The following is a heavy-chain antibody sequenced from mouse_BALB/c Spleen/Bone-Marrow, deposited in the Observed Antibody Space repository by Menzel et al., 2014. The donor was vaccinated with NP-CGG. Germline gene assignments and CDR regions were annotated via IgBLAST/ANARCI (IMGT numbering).Heavy chain of an antibody. CDR1: GYTFTSYW. CDR2: INPSNGRT. D-gene: IGHD1-1*01. V-gene: IGHV1S81*02. J-gene: IGHJ4*01. CDR3: ARIICGSSYIIDF. Sequence: QVQLQQSGAELVKPGASVKLSCRASGYTFTSYWMHRVKQRPGQGLEWIGEINPSNGRTNYNEKFKSMATLTVDKSSSTAYMQLSRLTSEDSAVFYCARIICGSSYIIDFWGQGTSVTVSS.